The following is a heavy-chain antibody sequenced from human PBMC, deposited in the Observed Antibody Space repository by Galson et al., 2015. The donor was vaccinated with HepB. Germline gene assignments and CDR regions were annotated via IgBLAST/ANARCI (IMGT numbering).Heavy chain of an antibody. V-gene: IGHV1-69*04. CDR2: IIPILGIA. D-gene: IGHD1-1*01. Sequence: SVKVSCKASGGTFSSYAISWVRQAPGQGLEWMGRIIPILGIANYAQKFQSRVTITADKSTSTAYMELSSLRSEDTAVYYCARDLETVDDAFDIWGQGTMVTVSS. CDR1: GGTFSSYA. CDR3: ARDLETVDDAFDI. J-gene: IGHJ3*02.